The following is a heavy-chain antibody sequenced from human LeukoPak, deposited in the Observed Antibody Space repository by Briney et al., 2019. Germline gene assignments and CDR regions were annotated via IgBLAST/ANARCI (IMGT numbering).Heavy chain of an antibody. CDR2: IYYSGST. CDR3: ARGPYDYVWGSYRFPPDY. CDR1: GGSISSSSYY. Sequence: SETLSLTCTVSGGSISSSSYYWGWIRQPPGKGLEWIGSIYYSGSTYYNPSLKSRVTISVDTSKNQFSLKLSSVTAADTAVYYCARGPYDYVWGSYRFPPDYWGQGTLVTVSS. V-gene: IGHV4-39*01. J-gene: IGHJ4*02. D-gene: IGHD3-16*02.